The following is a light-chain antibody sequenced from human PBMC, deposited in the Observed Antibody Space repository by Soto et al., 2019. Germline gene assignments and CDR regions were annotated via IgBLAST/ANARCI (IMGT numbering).Light chain of an antibody. Sequence: QSVLTQPPSASGTPGQRVTISCSGSSSNIGSNYVYWYQQLPGTAPKLLMYRNNQRPSGVPDRFSGSKSGTSASLAISGLRSEDEADNYCAAWDDSLSGLYVFGTGTKVTVL. CDR2: RNN. CDR3: AAWDDSLSGLYV. J-gene: IGLJ1*01. V-gene: IGLV1-47*01. CDR1: SSNIGSNY.